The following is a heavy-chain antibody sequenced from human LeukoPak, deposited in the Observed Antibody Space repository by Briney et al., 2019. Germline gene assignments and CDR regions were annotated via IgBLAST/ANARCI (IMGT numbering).Heavy chain of an antibody. V-gene: IGHV3-30-3*01. CDR2: ISYDGSNK. D-gene: IGHD6-19*01. CDR1: GFTFSSYA. J-gene: IGHJ4*02. CDR3: ARGPAVSSSGWYFHY. Sequence: PGGSPRLSCAASGFTFSSYAMHWVRQAPGKGLEWVAVISYDGSNKYYADSVKGRFTISRDNSKNTLYLQMNSLRAEDTAVYYCARGPAVSSSGWYFHYWGQGTLVTVSS.